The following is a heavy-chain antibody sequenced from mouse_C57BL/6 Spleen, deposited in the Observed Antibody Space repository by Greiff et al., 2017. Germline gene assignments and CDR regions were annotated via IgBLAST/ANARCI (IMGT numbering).Heavy chain of an antibody. J-gene: IGHJ2*01. CDR1: GFTFSDYG. D-gene: IGHD1-1*01. CDR2: ISSGSSTI. Sequence: EVKLEESGGGLVKPGGSLKLSCAASGFTFSDYGMHWVRQAPEKGLEWVAYISSGSSTIYYADTVKGRFTISRDNAKNTLFLQMTRLRSEDTAMYYCARTNYYGSSFDYWGQGTTLTVSS. CDR3: ARTNYYGSSFDY. V-gene: IGHV5-17*01.